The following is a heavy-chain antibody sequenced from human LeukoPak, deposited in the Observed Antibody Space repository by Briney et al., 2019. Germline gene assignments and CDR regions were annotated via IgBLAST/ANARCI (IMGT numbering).Heavy chain of an antibody. D-gene: IGHD2-15*01. CDR3: ARGLSCSGNICYAAHFDS. CDR2: MNPNSGNT. Sequence: ASVKVSCKASGYTFTSYDINWVRQATGQGLEWMGWMNPNSGNTGYAQKFQGRVTMTRNTSISTAYMELSSLRSEDTAVYYCARGLSCSGNICYAAHFDSWGQGTLVTVSS. V-gene: IGHV1-8*01. J-gene: IGHJ4*02. CDR1: GYTFTSYD.